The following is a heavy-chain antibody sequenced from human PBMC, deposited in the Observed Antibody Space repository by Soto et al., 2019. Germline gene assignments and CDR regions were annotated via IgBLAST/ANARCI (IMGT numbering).Heavy chain of an antibody. CDR2: TYYRSKWFH. D-gene: IGHD3-10*01. Sequence: QGKLQQSGPGLVKTSQTLSLTCAISGDSVSSDITSWNWIRQSPSRGLEWLGRTYYRSKWFHDYAASVKRRITINPDTSKNQFSLELNSMTPEDTAGYYCARGTALDVWGQGTVVTVSS. CDR3: ARGTALDV. J-gene: IGHJ3*01. V-gene: IGHV6-1*01. CDR1: GDSVSSDITS.